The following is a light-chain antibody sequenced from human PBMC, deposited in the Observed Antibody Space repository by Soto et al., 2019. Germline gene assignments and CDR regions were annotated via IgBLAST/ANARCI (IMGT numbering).Light chain of an antibody. CDR3: QQRTYWPLT. J-gene: IGKJ4*01. CDR1: QSVGVN. V-gene: IGKV3-11*01. Sequence: EIVVTQSPGTLSLSPGERATLSCRASQSVGVNLAWYQQRPGQAPRLLIYDTSNRTTDIPARLSGSGSGTDFTLTISSLEPEDCACYFCQQRTYWPLTFGGGTKVEIK. CDR2: DTS.